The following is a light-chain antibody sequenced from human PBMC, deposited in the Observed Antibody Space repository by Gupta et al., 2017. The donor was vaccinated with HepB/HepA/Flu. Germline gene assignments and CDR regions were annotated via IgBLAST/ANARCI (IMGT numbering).Light chain of an antibody. CDR1: QDISHY. CDR2: DAI. Sequence: IQMTQSPFSLSASVGDRVTITCQASQDISHYLNWYQQKTGKAPKLLIYDAINLETGAPSRFSGSGAGTDFTFTSSSLQPEDIATYYCQQYDNLSLTFGGGTKVEIK. J-gene: IGKJ4*01. V-gene: IGKV1-33*01. CDR3: QQYDNLSLT.